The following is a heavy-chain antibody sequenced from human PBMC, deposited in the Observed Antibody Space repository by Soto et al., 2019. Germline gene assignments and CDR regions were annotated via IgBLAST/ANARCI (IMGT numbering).Heavy chain of an antibody. CDR1: GGTFSSYA. V-gene: IGHV1-69*05. J-gene: IGHJ5*02. CDR3: ARVVPGAEAWFGP. Sequence: SVKVSCKASGGTFSSYAISWVRQAPGQGLEWMGGIIPIFGTANYAQKFQGRVSMTTDTSTTTAYVELRSLRSDDTAVYYCARVVPGAEAWFGPWGQGTLVTVSS. CDR2: IIPIFGTA. D-gene: IGHD2-2*01.